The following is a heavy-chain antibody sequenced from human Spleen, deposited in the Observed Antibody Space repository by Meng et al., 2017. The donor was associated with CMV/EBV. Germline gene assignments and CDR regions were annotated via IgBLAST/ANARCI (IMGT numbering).Heavy chain of an antibody. V-gene: IGHV3-21*01. CDR1: GLNFGSYS. J-gene: IGHJ4*02. CDR3: ARVLAYYDFWSAYYVGYFDY. D-gene: IGHD3-3*01. Sequence: GESLKISCAASGLNFGSYSMNWVRQVPGRGLEWVSHVSGSSSNIYYGDSVKGRFTISRDNAKNSLYLQMNSLRAEDTAVYYCARVLAYYDFWSAYYVGYFDYWGQGTLVTVSS. CDR2: VSGSSSNI.